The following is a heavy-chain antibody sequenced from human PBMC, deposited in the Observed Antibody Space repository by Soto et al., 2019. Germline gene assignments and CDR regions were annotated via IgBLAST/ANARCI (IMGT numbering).Heavy chain of an antibody. Sequence: QVQLVQSGAEVKKPGASVKVSCKASGYTFTSYGISWVRQAPGQGLEGMGWISAYNGNTNYAQKLQGRVTMTTDTSTSTAYMELRSLRSDDTAVYYCARVRGDGYKLPDKWFDYWGQGTLVTVSS. CDR3: ARVRGDGYKLPDKWFDY. V-gene: IGHV1-18*04. CDR1: GYTFTSYG. D-gene: IGHD5-12*01. J-gene: IGHJ4*02. CDR2: ISAYNGNT.